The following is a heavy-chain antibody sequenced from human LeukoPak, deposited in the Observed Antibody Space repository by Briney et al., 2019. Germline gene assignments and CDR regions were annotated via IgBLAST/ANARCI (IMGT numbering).Heavy chain of an antibody. J-gene: IGHJ3*02. CDR3: AREILGRGYYDISGYYYVGHSSAFDI. CDR2: IKQDGSGK. CDR1: GFTFSRYW. D-gene: IGHD3-22*01. Sequence: GGSLRLSSAASGFTFSRYWMSWVRQAPGKGLEWAANIKQDGSGKYYVDSVKGRFTISRDNTRNSLYLQMNSLRAEDTAVYYCAREILGRGYYDISGYYYVGHSSAFDIWGQGTMVTVSS. V-gene: IGHV3-7*01.